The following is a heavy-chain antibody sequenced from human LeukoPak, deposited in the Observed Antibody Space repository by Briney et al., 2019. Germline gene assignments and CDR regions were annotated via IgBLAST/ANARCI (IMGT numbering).Heavy chain of an antibody. V-gene: IGHV4-31*03. CDR3: ARVLGGYDTQGRDY. CDR2: IYYSGST. Sequence: SETLSLTCTVSGGSISSGGYYWSWIRQHPGKGLEWIGYIYYSGSTYYNPSLKSRLTISVDTSKNQFSLKLSSVTAADTAVYYCARVLGGYDTQGRDYWGQGTLVTVSS. J-gene: IGHJ4*02. CDR1: GGSISSGGYY. D-gene: IGHD5-12*01.